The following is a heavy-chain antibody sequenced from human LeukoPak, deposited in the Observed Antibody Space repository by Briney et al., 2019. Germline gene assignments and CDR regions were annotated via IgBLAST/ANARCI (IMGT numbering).Heavy chain of an antibody. CDR2: INPSSTYI. CDR1: EFTFSDYN. J-gene: IGHJ4*02. Sequence: GGPLRLSCVASEFTFSDYNMNWLREAPGKGLESLSSINPSSTYINYADSVKGRFTISRDNAKNSVYLQMSSLRAEDTAVYYCARDKDRTSAGRCYLPDDWGQGTLVTVSS. D-gene: IGHD2-15*01. V-gene: IGHV3-21*01. CDR3: ARDKDRTSAGRCYLPDD.